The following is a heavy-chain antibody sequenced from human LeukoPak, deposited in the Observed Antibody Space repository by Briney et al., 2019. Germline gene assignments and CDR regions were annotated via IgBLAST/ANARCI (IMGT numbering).Heavy chain of an antibody. V-gene: IGHV3-33*01. CDR2: IWYDGSNK. J-gene: IGHJ3*02. CDR3: ARDLLPDDAFDI. CDR1: GFTFSSYG. Sequence: GGSLRLSCAASGFTFSSYGMHWVRQAPGKGLEWVAVIWYDGSNKYYADSVKGRFTISRDNAKNSLYLQMNSLRAEDTAVYYCARDLLPDDAFDIWGQGTMVTVSS.